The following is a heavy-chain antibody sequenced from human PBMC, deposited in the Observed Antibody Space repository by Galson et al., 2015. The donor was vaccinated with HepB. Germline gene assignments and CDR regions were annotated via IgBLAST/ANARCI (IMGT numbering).Heavy chain of an antibody. D-gene: IGHD3-3*01. CDR1: GFTFSSYS. V-gene: IGHV3-48*02. CDR3: ARSSPALGTYYDFWSGPTAGFDP. CDR2: ISSSSSTI. Sequence: SLRLSCAASGFTFSSYSMNWVRQAPGKGLEWVSYISSSSSTIYYADSVKGRFTISRDNAKNSLYLQMNSLRDEDTAVYYCARSSPALGTYYDFWSGPTAGFDPWGQGTLVTVSS. J-gene: IGHJ5*02.